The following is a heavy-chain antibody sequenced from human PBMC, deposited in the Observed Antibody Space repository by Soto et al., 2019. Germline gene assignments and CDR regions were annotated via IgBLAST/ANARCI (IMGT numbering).Heavy chain of an antibody. CDR3: ARAYSNKLLLGYYSGMDV. J-gene: IGHJ6*02. Sequence: QVQLVQSGAEVKKPGSSVKVSCKASGGTFSSYAISWVRQAPGQGLEWMGGIIPIFGTANYTQKVECKVTITAYESTSTAYLELNSLRYEYTAVYYCARAYSNKLLLGYYSGMDVWGQGTTVSVTS. CDR2: IIPIFGTA. D-gene: IGHD4-4*01. CDR1: GGTFSSYA. V-gene: IGHV1-69*01.